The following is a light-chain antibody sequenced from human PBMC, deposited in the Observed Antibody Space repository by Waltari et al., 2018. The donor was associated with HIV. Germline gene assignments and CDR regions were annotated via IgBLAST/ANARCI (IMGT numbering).Light chain of an antibody. CDR1: SSDVGGYNY. Sequence: QSALTQPASVSGSPGQSITISCTGTSSDVGGYNYVSWYQQHPGKAPKLMIYDVRNRPSGVSNRCSGSKSGNTASLTISGLQAEDEADYYCSSYTSSSTLYVFGTGTKVTVL. CDR2: DVR. V-gene: IGLV2-14*03. CDR3: SSYTSSSTLYV. J-gene: IGLJ1*01.